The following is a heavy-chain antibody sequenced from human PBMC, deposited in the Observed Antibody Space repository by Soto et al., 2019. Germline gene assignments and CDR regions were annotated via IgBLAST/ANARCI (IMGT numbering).Heavy chain of an antibody. V-gene: IGHV1-2*02. J-gene: IGHJ4*02. CDR3: ARAMNRATVTAAY. CDR2: INPNSGGT. D-gene: IGHD4-17*01. Sequence: GASVKVSCKASGYTFTGYYMHWVRQAPGQGLEWMGWINPNSGGTNYAQKFQGRVTMTRDTSISTAYMELSRLRSDDTAVYYCARAMNRATVTAAYWGQGTLVTVSS. CDR1: GYTFTGYY.